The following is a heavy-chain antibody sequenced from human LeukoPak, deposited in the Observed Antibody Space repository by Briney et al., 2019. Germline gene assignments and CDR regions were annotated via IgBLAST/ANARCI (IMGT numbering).Heavy chain of an antibody. CDR3: ARAGVPQYYYYMDV. D-gene: IGHD7-27*01. J-gene: IGHJ6*03. CDR1: GFTFSSYS. Sequence: GGSLRLSCAASGFTFSSYSMNWVRKAPGKGLEWVSSISSSSSYIYYADSVKGRFTISRDNAKNSLYLQMNSLRAEDTAVYYCARAGVPQYYYYMDVWGKGTTVTISS. CDR2: ISSSSSYI. V-gene: IGHV3-21*01.